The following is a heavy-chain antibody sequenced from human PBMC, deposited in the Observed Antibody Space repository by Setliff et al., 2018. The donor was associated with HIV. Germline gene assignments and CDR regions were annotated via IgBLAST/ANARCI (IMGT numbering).Heavy chain of an antibody. CDR3: GRLSETAMASFDS. Sequence: SSETLSLTCTVSGGSVNSKTNYWGWLRQPPGKGLEWIGTVYYGGDTYYKSSLKSRVTISADPSKNQFSLKVTSVTAADTAVYYCGRLSETAMASFDSWGQGTLVTVSS. D-gene: IGHD5-18*01. J-gene: IGHJ4*02. V-gene: IGHV4-39*01. CDR2: VYYGGDT. CDR1: GGSVNSKTNY.